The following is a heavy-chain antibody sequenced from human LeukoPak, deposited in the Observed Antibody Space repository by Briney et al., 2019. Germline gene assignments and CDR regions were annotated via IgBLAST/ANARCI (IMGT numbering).Heavy chain of an antibody. Sequence: PSETLSLTCAVYGGSFSGYYWSWIRQPPGKGLEWIGEINHSGSTNYNPSLKSRVTISVDTSKNQFSLKLSSVTAADTAVYYCAREIYGDYQFDYWGQGTLVTVSS. V-gene: IGHV4-34*01. J-gene: IGHJ4*02. CDR2: INHSGST. D-gene: IGHD4-17*01. CDR1: GGSFSGYY. CDR3: AREIYGDYQFDY.